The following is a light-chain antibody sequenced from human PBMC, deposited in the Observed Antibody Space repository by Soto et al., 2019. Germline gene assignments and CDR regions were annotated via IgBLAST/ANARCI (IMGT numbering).Light chain of an antibody. V-gene: IGKV2D-29*01. CDR3: MQSIQVPWT. J-gene: IGKJ1*01. CDR1: QSLLYSDGETY. Sequence: DLVMTQTPLSLSVTPGQPASISCRSSQSLLYSDGETYLYWLLQKPGQPPQLLIYEVSKRFSGVPGRFSGSGSETDFTLKISRVEAEDVGTYFCMQSIQVPWTFGQGTKMEIK. CDR2: EVS.